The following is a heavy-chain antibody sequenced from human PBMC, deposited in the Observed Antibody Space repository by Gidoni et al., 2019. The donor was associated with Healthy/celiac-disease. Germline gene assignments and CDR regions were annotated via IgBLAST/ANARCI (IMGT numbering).Heavy chain of an antibody. CDR2: IWYDGSNK. CDR1: GFTFSSYG. D-gene: IGHD3-3*01. V-gene: IGHV3-33*01. CDR3: ARGRVYDFWSGDEAGEAFDI. J-gene: IGHJ3*02. Sequence: QVRLVESGGGVVQPGRYLRLSCAASGFTFSSYGMHWVRQAPGKGLEWVAVIWYDGSNKYYADSVKGRFTISRDNSKNTLYLQMNSLRAEDTAVYYCARGRVYDFWSGDEAGEAFDIWGQGTMVTVSS.